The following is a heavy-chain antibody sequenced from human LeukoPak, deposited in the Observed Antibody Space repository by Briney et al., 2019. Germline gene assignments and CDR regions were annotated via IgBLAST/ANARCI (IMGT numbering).Heavy chain of an antibody. D-gene: IGHD6-6*01. J-gene: IGHJ4*02. Sequence: GGSLRLSCAASGFTFSGNWMHWVRQAPGKGLVWVSRICGGGSTTTYADSVKGRFTISRDNAKNTLYLQMNSLSAEDTAVYYCARENIAASDNFDYWGQGTLVTVSS. CDR1: GFTFSGNW. CDR3: ARENIAASDNFDY. V-gene: IGHV3-74*01. CDR2: ICGGGSTT.